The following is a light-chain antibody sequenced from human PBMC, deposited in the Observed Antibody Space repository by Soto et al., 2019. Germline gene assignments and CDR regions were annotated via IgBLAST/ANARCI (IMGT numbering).Light chain of an antibody. Sequence: AIRMTQSPSSFSASTGDRVTITCRASQGISSYLAWYQQKPGKAHKLLIYKASTLKSGVPSRFSGSGSGTEFTLTISSLQPDDFATYYCQHYNSYSEAFGQGTKV. CDR2: KAS. CDR1: QGISSY. CDR3: QHYNSYSEA. J-gene: IGKJ1*01. V-gene: IGKV1-8*01.